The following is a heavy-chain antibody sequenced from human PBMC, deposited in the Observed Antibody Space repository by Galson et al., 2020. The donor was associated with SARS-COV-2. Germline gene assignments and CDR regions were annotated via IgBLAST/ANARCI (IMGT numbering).Heavy chain of an antibody. J-gene: IGHJ4*02. CDR3: LAYSSTRQCY. CDR1: GFIFSDYA. Sequence: GESLKISCSASGFIFSDYAMHWVRQAPGKGLEYVSALSSNGGTSFYADSVNGRFTMSRDNSKNMFYLQMTGLRVDDTALYYCLAYSSTRQCYWGQGTLVTVSS. CDR2: LSSNGGTS. V-gene: IGHV3-64D*06. D-gene: IGHD6-19*01.